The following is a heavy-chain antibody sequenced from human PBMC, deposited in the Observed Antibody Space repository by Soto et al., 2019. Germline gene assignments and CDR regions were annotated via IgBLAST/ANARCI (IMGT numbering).Heavy chain of an antibody. CDR3: ARSIAVAGYYYDSSGSPGY. V-gene: IGHV1-69*13. D-gene: IGHD3-22*01. Sequence: SVKVSCKASGGTSSSYAISWVRQAPGQGLEWMGGIIPIFGTANYAQKFQGRVTITADESTSTAYMELSSLRSEDTAVYYCARSIAVAGYYYDSSGSPGYWGQGTLVTVSS. CDR1: GGTSSSYA. J-gene: IGHJ4*02. CDR2: IIPIFGTA.